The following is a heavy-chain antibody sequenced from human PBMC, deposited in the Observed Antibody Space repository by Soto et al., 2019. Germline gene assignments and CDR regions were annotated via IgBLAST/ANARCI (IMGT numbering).Heavy chain of an antibody. J-gene: IGHJ6*03. CDR1: GYTFTSYD. Sequence: ASVKVSCQASGYTFTSYDINWVRQATGQRLEWMGWMNPNIGNTGYAQKFQGRGTMTRNTSISTAYMELSILRSEDTDVYYCARGVGRRFLEWSTYYYYYMDVWGKGTTVTVSS. CDR2: MNPNIGNT. D-gene: IGHD3-3*01. CDR3: ARGVGRRFLEWSTYYYYYMDV. V-gene: IGHV1-8*01.